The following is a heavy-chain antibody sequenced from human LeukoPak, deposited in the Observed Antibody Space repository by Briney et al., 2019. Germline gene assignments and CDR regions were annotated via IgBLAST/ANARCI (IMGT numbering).Heavy chain of an antibody. CDR3: ARDGYYDFWSGSNWFDP. D-gene: IGHD3-3*01. J-gene: IGHJ5*02. CDR1: GGTFSSYA. Sequence: SVKVSCKASGGTFSSYAISWVRQAPGQGLEWMGGIIPIFGTANYAQKFQGRVTITADEYTSTAYMELSSLRSGDTAVYYCARDGYYDFWSGSNWFDPWGQGTLVTVSS. V-gene: IGHV1-69*13. CDR2: IIPIFGTA.